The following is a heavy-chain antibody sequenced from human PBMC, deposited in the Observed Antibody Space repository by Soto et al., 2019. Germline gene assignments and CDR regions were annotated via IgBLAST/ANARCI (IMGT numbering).Heavy chain of an antibody. V-gene: IGHV3-23*01. J-gene: IGHJ4*02. D-gene: IGHD6-13*01. CDR1: GFTFSSYA. Sequence: GGSLRLSCAASGFTFSSYAMSWVRQAPGKGLEWVSAISGSGGSTYYADSVKGRFTISRDNSKNTLYLQMNSLRAEDTAVYYCAKDLLAAAGTRRKGIDYWGQGTLVTVSS. CDR2: ISGSGGST. CDR3: AKDLLAAAGTRRKGIDY.